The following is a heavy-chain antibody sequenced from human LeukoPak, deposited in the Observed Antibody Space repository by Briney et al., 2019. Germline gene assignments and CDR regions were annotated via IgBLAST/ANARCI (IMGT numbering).Heavy chain of an antibody. CDR3: AKDRAFSSGWPLDH. V-gene: IGHV3-30*18. Sequence: GGSLRLSCAASEFAFSTYNMNWVRQAPGKGLEWVAVISYDGSNKYYADSVKGRFTISRDNSKNTLYLHMNNLRPEDTAVYYCAKDRAFSSGWPLDHWGQGTLVTVSS. J-gene: IGHJ4*02. CDR2: ISYDGSNK. D-gene: IGHD6-19*01. CDR1: EFAFSTYN.